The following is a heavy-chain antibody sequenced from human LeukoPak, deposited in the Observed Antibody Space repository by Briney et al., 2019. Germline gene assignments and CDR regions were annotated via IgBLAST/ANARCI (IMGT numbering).Heavy chain of an antibody. CDR3: AKDVYRGVGAFDI. J-gene: IGHJ3*02. CDR2: ISWNSGSI. D-gene: IGHD3-10*01. Sequence: TGGSLRLSCAASGFTFDDYAMHWVRQAPGKGLEWVSGISWNSGSIGYADSVKGRFTISRDNAKNSLYLQMNSLRAEDTALYYCAKDVYRGVGAFDIWGQGTMVTVSS. V-gene: IGHV3-9*01. CDR1: GFTFDDYA.